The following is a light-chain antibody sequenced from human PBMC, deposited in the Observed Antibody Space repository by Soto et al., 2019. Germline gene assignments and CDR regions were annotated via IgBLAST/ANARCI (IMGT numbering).Light chain of an antibody. Sequence: QSALTQPPSASGTPGQRFTISCSGGSSNIGSNTVNWYQQLPGTAPKLLIYNNNQRPSGVPDRFSGSKSGTSASLAISGLQSEDEADYYCAAWNDSLNGVVFGGGTKLTVL. CDR1: SSNIGSNT. V-gene: IGLV1-44*01. J-gene: IGLJ2*01. CDR3: AAWNDSLNGVV. CDR2: NNN.